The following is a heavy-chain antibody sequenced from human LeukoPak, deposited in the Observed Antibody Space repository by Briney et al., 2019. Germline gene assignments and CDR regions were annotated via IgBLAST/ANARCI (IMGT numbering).Heavy chain of an antibody. CDR2: ISSSGSTI. CDR1: GFTFSDYY. J-gene: IGHJ4*02. Sequence: PGGSLRLSRAASGFTFSDYYTSWIRQAPGKGLEWVSYISSSGSTINYADSVKGRFTISRDNAKNSLYLQMNSLRAEDTAVYYCARDHYYDSSGIPGYWGQGTLVTVSS. D-gene: IGHD3-22*01. CDR3: ARDHYYDSSGIPGY. V-gene: IGHV3-11*01.